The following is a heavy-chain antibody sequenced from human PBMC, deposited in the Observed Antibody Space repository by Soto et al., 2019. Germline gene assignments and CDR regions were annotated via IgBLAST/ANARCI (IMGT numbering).Heavy chain of an antibody. Sequence: EVQLVESGGGLVQPGGYPRLSCAASGVTVSNNYMSWVRQAPGKGLEWVSVIYSGGRTYYADSVKGRFIISRDSSKNTLYLQMNSLRAEDTAVYYCARDTYDDYRGQGTLVTVSS. CDR3: ARDTYDDY. CDR1: GVTVSNNY. J-gene: IGHJ4*02. D-gene: IGHD3-3*01. V-gene: IGHV3-66*01. CDR2: IYSGGRT.